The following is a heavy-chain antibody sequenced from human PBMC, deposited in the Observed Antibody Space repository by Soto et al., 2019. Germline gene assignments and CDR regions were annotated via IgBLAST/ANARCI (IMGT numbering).Heavy chain of an antibody. J-gene: IGHJ4*02. CDR2: IRSNADGGTT. CDR3: TRRASNWGFFDR. D-gene: IGHD3-16*01. Sequence: PGGSLRLSCAASGFTFSNAWMSWVRQAPGKGLEWVGRIRSNADGGTTNYADSVKGRFTISRDNSKNMLYLEMDRLRAEDTALYYCTRRASNWGFFDRWGQGTLVTVSS. V-gene: IGHV3-15*01. CDR1: GFTFSNAW.